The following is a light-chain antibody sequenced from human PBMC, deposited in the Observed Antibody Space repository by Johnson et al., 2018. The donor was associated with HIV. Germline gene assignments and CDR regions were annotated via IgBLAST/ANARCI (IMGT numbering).Light chain of an antibody. V-gene: IGLV1-51*01. CDR3: GTWDSSLTLYV. Sequence: QSVLTQPPSVSAAPGQKVTISCSGSSSNIGNNYVSWYQQLPGTAPKVLIYDNNKRPSGIPDRFSGSKSGTSATLGITGLQTGDEADYYCGTWDSSLTLYVFGTGTKVTVL. CDR1: SSNIGNNY. J-gene: IGLJ1*01. CDR2: DNN.